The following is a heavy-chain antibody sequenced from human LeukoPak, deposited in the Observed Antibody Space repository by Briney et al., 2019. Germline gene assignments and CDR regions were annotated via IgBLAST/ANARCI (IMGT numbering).Heavy chain of an antibody. D-gene: IGHD5-18*01. V-gene: IGHV1-2*06. J-gene: IGHJ5*02. CDR2: INPNSGGT. Sequence: VASVKVSCKASGYTFTGYYMHWVRQAPGQGLEWMGRINPNSGGTNYAQKFQGRVTITRDTSVSTAYMELSRLRSDDTAVYYCARDYRVDTAMVPIDETEEFDPWGQGTLVTVSS. CDR3: ARDYRVDTAMVPIDETEEFDP. CDR1: GYTFTGYY.